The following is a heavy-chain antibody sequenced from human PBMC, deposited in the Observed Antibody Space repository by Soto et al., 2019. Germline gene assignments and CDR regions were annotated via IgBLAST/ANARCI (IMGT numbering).Heavy chain of an antibody. CDR1: GGSISSYY. V-gene: IGHV4-59*01. J-gene: IGHJ6*02. D-gene: IGHD6-19*01. CDR3: ARAGFIAVAGQPYYYGMDV. CDR2: IYYSGST. Sequence: SETLSLTCTVSGGSISSYYWSWIRQPPGKGLEWIGYIYYSGSTNYNPSLKSRVTISVDTSKNQFSLKLSSVTAADTAVYYCARAGFIAVAGQPYYYGMDVWGQGTTVTVSS.